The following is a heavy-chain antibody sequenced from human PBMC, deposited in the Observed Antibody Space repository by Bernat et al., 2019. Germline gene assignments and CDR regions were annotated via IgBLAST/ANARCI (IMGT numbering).Heavy chain of an antibody. CDR2: IYTGGTT. Sequence: EVQLVETGGDLIQPGGSLRLSCAASGFTVNSNYMTWVRQTPGKGLEWVSIIYTGGTTYYADSMKGRFTISRDNSKNTLYLQMNSLRAEDTAVYYCARLITVGPWRFDSWGQGTLVTVSS. J-gene: IGHJ4*02. V-gene: IGHV3-53*02. CDR3: ARLITVGPWRFDS. CDR1: GFTVNSNY. D-gene: IGHD4-23*01.